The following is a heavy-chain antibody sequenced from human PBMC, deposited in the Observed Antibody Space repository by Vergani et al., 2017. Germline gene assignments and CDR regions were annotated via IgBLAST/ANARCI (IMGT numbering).Heavy chain of an antibody. J-gene: IGHJ6*02. V-gene: IGHV3-30*18. Sequence: QVQLVESGGGVVQPGRSLRLSCAASGFTFSSYGMHWVRQAPGKGLEWVAVISYDGSNKYYADSVKGRFTISRDNSKNTLYLQMNSLRAEDTAVYYCAKWGDGKSGTLLDYYGMDVWGQGTTVTVSS. CDR1: GFTFSSYG. CDR3: AKWGDGKSGTLLDYYGMDV. CDR2: ISYDGSNK. D-gene: IGHD3-16*01.